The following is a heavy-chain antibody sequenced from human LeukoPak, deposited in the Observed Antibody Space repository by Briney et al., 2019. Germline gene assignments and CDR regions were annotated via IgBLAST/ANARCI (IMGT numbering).Heavy chain of an antibody. CDR1: GFTFSSYA. Sequence: HPGGSLRLSCAASGFTFSSYAMHWVRQAPGKGLEWVAVISYDGSNKYYADSVKGRFTISRDNSKNTLYLQIYSLRAEDTAVYYCARASSAATGYYFDYWGQGTLVTVSS. CDR3: ARASSAATGYYFDY. D-gene: IGHD6-13*01. V-gene: IGHV3-30*14. J-gene: IGHJ4*02. CDR2: ISYDGSNK.